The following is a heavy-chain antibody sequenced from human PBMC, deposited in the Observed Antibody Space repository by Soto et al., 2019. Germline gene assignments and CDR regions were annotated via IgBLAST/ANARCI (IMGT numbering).Heavy chain of an antibody. CDR3: ARPTHGIVVVAANHAPVGNWFDP. J-gene: IGHJ5*02. CDR2: IYYSGST. Sequence: PSETLSLTCTVSGGSISSSSYYWGWIRQPPGKGLEWIGSIYYSGSTYYNPSLKSRVTISVDTSKNQFSLKLSSVTAADTAVYYCARPTHGIVVVAANHAPVGNWFDPWGQGTLVTVSS. V-gene: IGHV4-39*01. D-gene: IGHD2-15*01. CDR1: GGSISSSSYY.